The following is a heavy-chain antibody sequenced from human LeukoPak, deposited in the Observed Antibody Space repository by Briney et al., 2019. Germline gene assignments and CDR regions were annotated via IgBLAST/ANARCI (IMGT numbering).Heavy chain of an antibody. J-gene: IGHJ4*02. CDR1: GFTFSTYW. CDR2: IQQDGSEK. D-gene: IGHD3-10*01. Sequence: GGSLRLSCTASGFTFSTYWMSWVRQAPGKGLEWVANIQQDGSEKYYVDSVKGRFTISRDNAKNSLYLQMNSLRAEDTAVYYCARVGGAYYGSGSYYSGYWGQGTLVTVSS. V-gene: IGHV3-7*01. CDR3: ARVGGAYYGSGSYYSGY.